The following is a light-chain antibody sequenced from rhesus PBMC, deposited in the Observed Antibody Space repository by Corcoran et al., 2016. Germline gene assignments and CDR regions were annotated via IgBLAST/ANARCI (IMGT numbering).Light chain of an antibody. CDR2: DAT. CDR3: LQHNSYPLT. J-gene: IGKJ4*01. CDR1: QGISGY. V-gene: IGKV1-28*03. Sequence: DIQMTQSPSSLSASVGATVTITCRASQGISGYLNWFQQKPGKAPKLLIYDATILESGVPSRFSGSGSWTDFTLTINSLQPEAVAAYYCLQHNSYPLTFGGWTKVEIK.